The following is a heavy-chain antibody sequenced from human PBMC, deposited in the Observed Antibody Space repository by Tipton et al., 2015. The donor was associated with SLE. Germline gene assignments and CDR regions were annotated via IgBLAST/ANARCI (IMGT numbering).Heavy chain of an antibody. V-gene: IGHV3-48*01. Sequence: SLRLSCAASGFTFSSYSMNWVRQAPGKGLEWVSYISSSSSTIYYADSVKGRFTISRDNAKNSLYLQMNSLRAEDTAVYYCARDGSGGAVAGYYFDYWGQGTLVTVSS. CDR3: ARDGSGGAVAGYYFDY. D-gene: IGHD6-19*01. J-gene: IGHJ4*02. CDR2: ISSSSSTI. CDR1: GFTFSSYS.